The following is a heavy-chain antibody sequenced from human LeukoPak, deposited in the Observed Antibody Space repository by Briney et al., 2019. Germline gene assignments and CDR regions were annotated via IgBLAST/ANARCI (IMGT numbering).Heavy chain of an antibody. D-gene: IGHD6-13*01. V-gene: IGHV3-21*01. CDR2: ISSSSSYI. CDR3: ARDPTWQQLVPDY. J-gene: IGHJ4*02. CDR1: GFTFSSYS. Sequence: GGFLRLSCAASGFTFSSYSMNWVRQAPGKGLEWVSSISSSSSYIYYADSVKGRFTISRDNAKNSLYLQMNSLRAEDTAVYYCARDPTWQQLVPDYWGQGTLVTVSS.